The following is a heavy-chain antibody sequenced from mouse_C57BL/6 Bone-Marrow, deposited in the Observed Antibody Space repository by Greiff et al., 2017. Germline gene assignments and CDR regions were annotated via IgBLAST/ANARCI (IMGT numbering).Heavy chain of an antibody. Sequence: VQLQQSGAELVRPGASVKLSCTASGFNIKDDYMHWVKQRPEQGLEWIGWIDPENGDTEYASKFQGKATITADTSSNTAYLQLSSLTSEDTAVYYCTTYGYDGKNYFDYWGQGTTLTVSS. V-gene: IGHV14-4*01. CDR1: GFNIKDDY. J-gene: IGHJ2*01. D-gene: IGHD2-2*01. CDR2: IDPENGDT. CDR3: TTYGYDGKNYFDY.